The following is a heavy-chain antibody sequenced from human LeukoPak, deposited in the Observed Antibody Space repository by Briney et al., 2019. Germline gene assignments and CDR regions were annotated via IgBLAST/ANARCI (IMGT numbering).Heavy chain of an antibody. Sequence: GGSLRLSCTASGFTFGDHAMSWVRQAPGKGLEWVGFIRSKAYGGTTEYAASVKGRFTISRDDSKSIAYLQMNSLKTEDTAVYYCTRDSAAREHDYWGQGTLVTVSS. CDR3: TRDSAAREHDY. CDR1: GFTFGDHA. D-gene: IGHD2-2*01. J-gene: IGHJ4*02. V-gene: IGHV3-49*04. CDR2: IRSKAYGGTT.